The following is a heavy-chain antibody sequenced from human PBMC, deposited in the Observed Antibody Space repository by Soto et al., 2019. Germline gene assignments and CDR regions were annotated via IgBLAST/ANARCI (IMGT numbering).Heavy chain of an antibody. CDR1: GFTVSTNH. V-gene: IGHV3-53*01. D-gene: IGHD2-15*01. CDR3: ARGRASHSDFDY. Sequence: GGSLRLSCAASGFTVSTNHMTWVRQAPGKGLEWVSLIYSGGTTYYADSVKGRFTISRDNLKNILFLQMNSLRAEDTAVYYCARGRASHSDFDYWGQGTLVTVPS. J-gene: IGHJ4*02. CDR2: IYSGGTT.